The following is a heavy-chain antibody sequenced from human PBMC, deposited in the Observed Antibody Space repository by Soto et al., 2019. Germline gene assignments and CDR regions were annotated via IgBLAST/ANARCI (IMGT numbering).Heavy chain of an antibody. D-gene: IGHD2-15*01. Sequence: SETLSLTCAVYGGSFSGYYWSWIRQPPGKGLEWIGEINHSGSTNYNPSLKSRVTISVDTSKNQFSLKLSSVTAADTAVYYCARVRCSGGSCYLFDYWGQGTLVTVSS. V-gene: IGHV4-34*01. CDR3: ARVRCSGGSCYLFDY. J-gene: IGHJ4*02. CDR1: GGSFSGYY. CDR2: INHSGST.